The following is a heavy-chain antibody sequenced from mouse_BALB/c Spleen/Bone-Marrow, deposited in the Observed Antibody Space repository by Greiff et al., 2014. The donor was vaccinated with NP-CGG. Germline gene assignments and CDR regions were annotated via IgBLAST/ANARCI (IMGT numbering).Heavy chain of an antibody. J-gene: IGHJ4*01. CDR1: GYNFISYW. V-gene: IGHV1-7*01. CDR3: ARNYDYDGGYYAMDY. D-gene: IGHD2-4*01. Sequence: VQVVESGAELAKPGASVKMSCEASGYNFISYWMHWVKQRPGQGLEWIGYINPSTGYTEYNQKFKDKATLTADKSSSKAYMQLSSLTSEDSAVYYCARNYDYDGGYYAMDYWGQGTSVTVSS. CDR2: INPSTGYT.